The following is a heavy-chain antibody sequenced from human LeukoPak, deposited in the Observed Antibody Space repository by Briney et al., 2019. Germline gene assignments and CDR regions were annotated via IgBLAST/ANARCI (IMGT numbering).Heavy chain of an antibody. D-gene: IGHD3-10*01. CDR1: GYTFTSYG. J-gene: IGHJ5*02. Sequence: ASVKVSCKASGYTFTSYGISWVRHAPGQGLEWMGWISAYNGNTNYAQKLQGRVTMTTDTSTSTAYMELRSLRSDDTAVYYCARDRVARYYYGSGSYLRVNWFDPWGQGTLVTVSS. CDR2: ISAYNGNT. CDR3: ARDRVARYYYGSGSYLRVNWFDP. V-gene: IGHV1-18*01.